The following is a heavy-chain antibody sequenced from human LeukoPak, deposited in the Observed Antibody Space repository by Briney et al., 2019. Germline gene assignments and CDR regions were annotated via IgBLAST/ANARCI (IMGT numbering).Heavy chain of an antibody. CDR2: IRSKAYGGTT. D-gene: IGHD3-9*01. J-gene: IGHJ5*02. V-gene: IGHV3-49*03. Sequence: GGSLRLSCTASGFTFGDYAMSWFRQAPGKGLEWVGFIRSKAYGGTTEYAASVKGRFTISRDDSKSIAYLQMNSLKTEDTAVYYCTRRDYDISDWFDPWGQGTLVTVSS. CDR1: GFTFGDYA. CDR3: TRRDYDISDWFDP.